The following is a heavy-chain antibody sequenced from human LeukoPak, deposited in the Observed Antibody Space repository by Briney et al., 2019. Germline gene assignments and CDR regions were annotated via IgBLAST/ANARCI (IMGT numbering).Heavy chain of an antibody. CDR2: IIPIFGTA. D-gene: IGHD2-15*01. J-gene: IGHJ6*03. CDR3: ARGDVVVVAATDYYYHMDV. Sequence: SVKVSCKASGGTFSSYAISWVRQAPGQGLEWMGGIIPIFGTANYAQKFQGRVTITTDESTSTAYMELSSLRSEDTAVDYCARGDVVVVAATDYYYHMDVWGKGTTVTVSS. CDR1: GGTFSSYA. V-gene: IGHV1-69*05.